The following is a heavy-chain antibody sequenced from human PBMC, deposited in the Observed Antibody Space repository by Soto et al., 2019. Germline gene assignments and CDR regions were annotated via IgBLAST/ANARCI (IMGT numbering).Heavy chain of an antibody. CDR3: ARDRAQPYSLDY. Sequence: QVQLVESGGGVVQPGRSLRLSCAASGFTFSSNGMHWVRQAPGKGMDWVAVIWYDGSNQYYADSVKGRFTISRDNSKNTLYLEMNSLRAEETSVYYCARDRAQPYSLDYWGQGTLVTVSS. CDR1: GFTFSSNG. J-gene: IGHJ4*02. D-gene: IGHD3-10*01. V-gene: IGHV3-33*01. CDR2: IWYDGSNQ.